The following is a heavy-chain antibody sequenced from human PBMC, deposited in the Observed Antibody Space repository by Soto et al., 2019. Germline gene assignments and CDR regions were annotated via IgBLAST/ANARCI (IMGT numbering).Heavy chain of an antibody. CDR3: GRDRDQSAFVDTAMEPESDAFDN. Sequence: EVQLVESGGGLVKPGGSLRLSCAASGFTFSSYSMNWVRQAPGKGLEWVSSISSSSSYIYYADSVKGRFTISRDNAKNELYLQMNSLRAEDMAVSYCGRDRDQSAFVDTAMEPESDAFDNWGQGTMVTVSS. V-gene: IGHV3-21*01. D-gene: IGHD5-18*01. CDR2: ISSSSSYI. J-gene: IGHJ3*02. CDR1: GFTFSSYS.